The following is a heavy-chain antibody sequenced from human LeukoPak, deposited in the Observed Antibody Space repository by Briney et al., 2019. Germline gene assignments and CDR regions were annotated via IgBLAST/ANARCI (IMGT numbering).Heavy chain of an antibody. D-gene: IGHD3-22*01. Sequence: SEPLPLTCTSPGGSIIIGYWSWIRQPPGKGLDWIGYIYYSGSTNYNPSLKSRVTISVDTSKNQFSLKLSSVTAADTAVYYCARDGVNYYDISGYDIWGRGTLVTVSS. J-gene: IGHJ4*02. CDR2: IYYSGST. V-gene: IGHV4-59*01. CDR1: GGSIIIGY. CDR3: ARDGVNYYDISGYDI.